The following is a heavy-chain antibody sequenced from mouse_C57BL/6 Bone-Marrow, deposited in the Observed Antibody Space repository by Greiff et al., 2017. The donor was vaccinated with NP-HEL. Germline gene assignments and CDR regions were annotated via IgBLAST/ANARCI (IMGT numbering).Heavy chain of an antibody. CDR2: IDPETGGT. D-gene: IGHD1-1*01. CDR3: TRWGYYGSSYRNAMDY. V-gene: IGHV1-15*01. J-gene: IGHJ4*01. CDR1: GYTFTDYE. Sequence: VQLQQSGAELVRPGASVTLSCKASGYTFTDYEMHWVKQTPVHGLEWIGAIDPETGGTAYNQKFKGKAILTPDKSSSTAYMELRSLTSEDSAVYYCTRWGYYGSSYRNAMDYWGQGTSVTVSS.